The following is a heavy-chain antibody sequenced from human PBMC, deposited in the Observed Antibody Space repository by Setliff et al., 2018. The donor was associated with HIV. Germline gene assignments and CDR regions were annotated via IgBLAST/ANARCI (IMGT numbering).Heavy chain of an antibody. D-gene: IGHD3-3*01. CDR3: ARDISEGFFLERASEH. Sequence: PSETLSLTCTVSGGSMTTHFWSWIRQPPGKGLEWIGSVYYSGSTNYNPSLKSRVTISLDTSENQFSLNLNSVTAADTAVYYCARDISEGFFLERASEHWSQGTLVTVS. CDR2: VYYSGST. V-gene: IGHV4-59*11. J-gene: IGHJ1*01. CDR1: GGSMTTHF.